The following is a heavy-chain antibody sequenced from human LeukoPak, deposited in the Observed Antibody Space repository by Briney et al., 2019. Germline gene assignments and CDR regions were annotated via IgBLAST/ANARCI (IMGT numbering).Heavy chain of an antibody. V-gene: IGHV3-7*01. CDR1: GFTLSKHW. D-gene: IGHD5-24*01. CDR2: IKQDGIEK. J-gene: IGHJ4*02. Sequence: PGGSLRLSCAASGFTLSKHWMIWVRQAPGKGLECVANIKQDGIEKYYLDSVKGRFTISRDNAKNSVYLQMNSLRVEDTAAYYCGRGWAVDFWGQGTLVTVSS. CDR3: GRGWAVDF.